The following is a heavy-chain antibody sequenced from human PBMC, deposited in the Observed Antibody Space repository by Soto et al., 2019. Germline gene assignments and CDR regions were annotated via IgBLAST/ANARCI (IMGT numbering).Heavy chain of an antibody. CDR2: IRSKIDGGTT. CDR1: GFTFGDYA. D-gene: IGHD2-8*02. J-gene: IGHJ4*01. CDR3: TTDSQISLTLVRFDY. V-gene: IGHV3-49*03. Sequence: PGGSLRLSCTASGFTFGDYAMSWFRQAPGKGLEWVGFIRSKIDGGTTDYAAPVNGRFAVSRDDSNNMVYLQMNSLKTEDTGVYYCTTDSQISLTLVRFDYWGHGTLVTVSS.